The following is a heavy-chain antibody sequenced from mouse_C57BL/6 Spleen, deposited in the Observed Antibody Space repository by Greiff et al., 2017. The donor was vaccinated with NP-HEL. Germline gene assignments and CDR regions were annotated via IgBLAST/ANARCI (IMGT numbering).Heavy chain of an antibody. J-gene: IGHJ3*01. D-gene: IGHD1-1*02. CDR2: IYPSDSET. V-gene: IGHV1-61*01. Sequence: QVQLQQSGAELVRPGSSVKLSCKASGYTFTSYWMDWVKQRPGQGLEWIGNIYPSDSETHYNQKFKDKATLTVDKSSSTAYMPLSSLTSEDSAGYCCAGGGCCESGFGGWGKGTMVTVAA. CDR3: AGGGCCESGFGG. CDR1: GYTFTSYW.